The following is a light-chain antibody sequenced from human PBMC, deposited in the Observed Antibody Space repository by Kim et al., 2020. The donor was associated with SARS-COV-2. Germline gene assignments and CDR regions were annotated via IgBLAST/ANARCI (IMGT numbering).Light chain of an antibody. Sequence: ALGHTVTITCQGDSLTDYYASWYQQRPGQAPVLVFYDKNSRPSGIPDRFSGSSSGNTASLTITGALAEDEADYYCNSRDSSAQRYVFGTGTKVTVL. CDR1: SLTDYY. J-gene: IGLJ1*01. CDR3: NSRDSSAQRYV. V-gene: IGLV3-19*01. CDR2: DKN.